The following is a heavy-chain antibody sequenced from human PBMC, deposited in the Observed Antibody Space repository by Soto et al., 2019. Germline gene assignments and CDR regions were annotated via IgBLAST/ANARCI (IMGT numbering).Heavy chain of an antibody. J-gene: IGHJ6*03. CDR1: GYSFTNYG. CDR2: ISAYNGNT. D-gene: IGHD6-19*01. Sequence: QDQLVQSGVEVKKPGASVKVSCKASGYSFTNYGITWVRQAPGQGFEWMGWISAYNGNTNYAQKFQGRVTLTTDASTSRGYLELRSLRSDETAVYYCARDRGVAPAVAGTTHYYYYMDVWGKGTTVTVSS. V-gene: IGHV1-18*01. CDR3: ARDRGVAPAVAGTTHYYYYMDV.